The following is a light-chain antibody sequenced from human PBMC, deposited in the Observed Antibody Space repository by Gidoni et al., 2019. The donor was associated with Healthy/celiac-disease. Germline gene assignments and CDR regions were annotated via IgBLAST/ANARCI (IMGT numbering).Light chain of an antibody. CDR3: MQALQTPVT. CDR1: QSLLHSNGYNY. CDR2: LGS. V-gene: IGKV2-28*01. Sequence: DIVMTQSPLSLPVTPGEPASISCRSSQSLLHSNGYNYLVWYLQKPGQSPQLLSYLGSNRASGVPDRFRGSGSGTDFTLKISRVEAEDVGVYYCMQALQTPVTFGQGTRLEIK. J-gene: IGKJ5*01.